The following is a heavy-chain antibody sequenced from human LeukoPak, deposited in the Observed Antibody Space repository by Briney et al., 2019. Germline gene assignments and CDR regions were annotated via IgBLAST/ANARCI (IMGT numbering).Heavy chain of an antibody. Sequence: GGSLRLSCADSGFTFSNYDMHWVRQATGKGLEWVSAIGTAGDTYYPGSVKGRFTISRENAKNSLYLQMNSLRAGDTAVYYCARGPATVTASYYSSGMDVWGQGTTVTVSS. CDR2: IGTAGDT. V-gene: IGHV3-13*01. CDR1: GFTFSNYD. D-gene: IGHD4-17*01. J-gene: IGHJ6*02. CDR3: ARGPATVTASYYSSGMDV.